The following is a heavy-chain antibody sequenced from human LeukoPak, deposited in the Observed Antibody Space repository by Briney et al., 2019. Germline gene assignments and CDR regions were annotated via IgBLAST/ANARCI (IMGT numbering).Heavy chain of an antibody. J-gene: IGHJ5*02. CDR1: GFTFSSYE. CDR3: ASMVRGVHHWFDP. D-gene: IGHD3-10*01. Sequence: GGSLRLSCAASGFTFSSYEMNWVRQVPGKGLEWVSYISSSGSTIYYADSVKGRFTISRDNAKNSLYLQMNSLRAEDTAVYYCASMVRGVHHWFDPWGQGTLVTVSS. CDR2: ISSSGSTI. V-gene: IGHV3-48*03.